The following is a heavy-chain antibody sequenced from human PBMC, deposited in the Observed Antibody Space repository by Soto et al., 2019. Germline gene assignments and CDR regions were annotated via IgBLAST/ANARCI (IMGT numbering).Heavy chain of an antibody. CDR3: VGIYGGLAAFDY. CDR2: IDYSGSA. V-gene: IGHV4-39*01. CDR1: GGSISSSSYY. D-gene: IGHD3-16*01. J-gene: IGHJ4*02. Sequence: SSETLSLTCIVSGGSISSSSYYWGWIRQPPGKGLEGIGTIDYSGSAFYNPSLKSRVTISVDASKNQFYLKMTSVPADDPAVYFCVGIYGGLAAFDYWGQGTLVTVSS.